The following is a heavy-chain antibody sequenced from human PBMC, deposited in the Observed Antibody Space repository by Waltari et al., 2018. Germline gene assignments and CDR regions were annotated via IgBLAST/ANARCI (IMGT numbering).Heavy chain of an antibody. CDR1: GFTFSSYA. Sequence: EVQMVESGGGLVQPGGSLRLSCAASGFTFSSYAMSWVRQAPGKGLEWVSAISGSGGSTYYADSVKGRFTISRDNSKNTLYLQMNILRAEDTAVYYCAKYKNGVGLSSGINYFDYWGQGTLVTVSS. CDR2: ISGSGGST. V-gene: IGHV3-23*04. J-gene: IGHJ4*02. CDR3: AKYKNGVGLSSGINYFDY. D-gene: IGHD3-10*02.